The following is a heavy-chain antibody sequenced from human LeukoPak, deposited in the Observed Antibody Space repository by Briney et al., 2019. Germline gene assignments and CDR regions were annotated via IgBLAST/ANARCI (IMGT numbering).Heavy chain of an antibody. CDR2: IKTKTEGETT. Sequence: GGSLRLSCAASGFTSGNAWMSWVRQAPGKGLEWVGRIKTKTEGETTDYAAPVKGRFTVSRDDPKNTLYLQMNSLRAEDTAVYYCAKAGLYYYDSSGYNSYYYYGMDVWGQGTTVTVSS. V-gene: IGHV3-15*01. J-gene: IGHJ6*02. D-gene: IGHD3-22*01. CDR1: GFTSGNAW. CDR3: AKAGLYYYDSSGYNSYYYYGMDV.